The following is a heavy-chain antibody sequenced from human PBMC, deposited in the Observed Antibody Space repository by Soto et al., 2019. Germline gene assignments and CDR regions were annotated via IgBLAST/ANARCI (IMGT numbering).Heavy chain of an antibody. V-gene: IGHV1-8*01. Sequence: QVQLVQSGAEVKKPGASVKVSCKASGYTFTSYDINWVRQATGQGLEWMGWMNPNSGNTGYVQKFQGRVTMTRNSSISTACMELSSLGSKDMAVYFCARGRRGMDVWGQGTTVTVSS. J-gene: IGHJ6*01. CDR2: MNPNSGNT. CDR3: ARGRRGMDV. CDR1: GYTFTSYD.